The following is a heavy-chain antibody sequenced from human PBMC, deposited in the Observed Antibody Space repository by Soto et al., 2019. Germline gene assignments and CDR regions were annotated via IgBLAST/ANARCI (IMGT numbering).Heavy chain of an antibody. CDR1: GYIFTGYY. Sequence: QVQLVQSGAEVKKPGASVKVSCKASGYIFTGYYMHWVRQAPGQGLEWMGWINPNSGGTNYAQKFQGRVTVTRDTSITTAYLEVSRLTSDDTAVYYCARNRPYSGSYYEFHSWGQGTLVTVSS. CDR2: INPNSGGT. V-gene: IGHV1-2*02. CDR3: ARNRPYSGSYYEFHS. J-gene: IGHJ4*02. D-gene: IGHD1-26*01.